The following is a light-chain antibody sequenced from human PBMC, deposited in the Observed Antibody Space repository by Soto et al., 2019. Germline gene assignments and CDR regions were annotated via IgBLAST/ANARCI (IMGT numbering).Light chain of an antibody. CDR3: QQRSNWPPVT. CDR1: QSINRH. J-gene: IGKJ4*01. Sequence: EIVLTQSPATLSLSPGERATLSCRASQSINRHLAWYRQKPGQAPRLLIYDASNRATGIPARFSGSGSGTDFTLTISSLEPEDFGVYYCQQRSNWPPVTFGGGTTVDIK. CDR2: DAS. V-gene: IGKV3-11*01.